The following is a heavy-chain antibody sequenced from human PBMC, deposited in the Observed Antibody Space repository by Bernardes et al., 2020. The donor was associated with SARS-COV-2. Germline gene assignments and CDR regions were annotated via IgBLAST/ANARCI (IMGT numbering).Heavy chain of an antibody. CDR2: ISYEGSKE. CDR3: AKRKQIFHLSEWDVGMDV. D-gene: IGHD1-26*01. Sequence: WVRQPPGKGLEWVSLISYEGSKEFYADFVRGRFSISRDNSKRAVYLQMNSLGPEDTAVYYCAKRKQIFHLSEWDVGMDVWGRGTTVTVS. J-gene: IGHJ6*02. V-gene: IGHV3-30*18.